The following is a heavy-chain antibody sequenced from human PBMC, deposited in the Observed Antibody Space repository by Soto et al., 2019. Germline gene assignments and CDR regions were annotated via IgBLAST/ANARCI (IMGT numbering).Heavy chain of an antibody. CDR1: GFTFSSYA. CDR2: ISYDGSNK. D-gene: IGHD3-16*02. J-gene: IGHJ6*02. V-gene: IGHV3-30-3*01. CDR3: ARDRGLYSEEYYYYGMDV. Sequence: QVQLVESGGGVVQPGRSLRLSCAASGFTFSSYAMHWVRQAPGKGLEWVAVISYDGSNKYYADSVKGRFTISRDNSKNTLYLQMNSLRAEDTAVYYCARDRGLYSEEYYYYGMDVWGQGTTVTVSS.